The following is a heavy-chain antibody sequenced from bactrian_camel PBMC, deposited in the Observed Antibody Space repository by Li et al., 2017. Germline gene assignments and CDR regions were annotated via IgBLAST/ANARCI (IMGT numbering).Heavy chain of an antibody. D-gene: IGHD7*01. V-gene: IGHV3S40*01. Sequence: DVQLVESGGGSVQAGGSLRLSCAASVLTYYMGWFRQAPGKEREGVAAIYPGGGTTYYPESVKGRFTIAQDNAKNMVYLQMNSLKPEDTAMYYCAARPWMNWYSEGLSTTFYKYWGQGTQVT. CDR2: IYPGGGTT. CDR3: AARPWMNWYSEGLSTTFYKY. CDR1: VLTYY. J-gene: IGHJ4*01.